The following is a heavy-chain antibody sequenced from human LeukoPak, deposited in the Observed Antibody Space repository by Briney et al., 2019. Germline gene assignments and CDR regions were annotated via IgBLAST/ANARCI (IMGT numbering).Heavy chain of an antibody. D-gene: IGHD3-22*01. V-gene: IGHV4-34*01. CDR2: MNPSGST. CDR1: GGSFSGYY. CDR3: ARGRQDVTMLVVIMTAVSYYLDV. Sequence: SETLSLTCAVYGGSFSGYYWTWIRHTPEKGLEWIGEMNPSGSTNYNPSLKSRVTISVDTSKNQLSLTLSSVTAADTAVYYCARGRQDVTMLVVIMTAVSYYLDVWGKGTTVTVS. J-gene: IGHJ6*03.